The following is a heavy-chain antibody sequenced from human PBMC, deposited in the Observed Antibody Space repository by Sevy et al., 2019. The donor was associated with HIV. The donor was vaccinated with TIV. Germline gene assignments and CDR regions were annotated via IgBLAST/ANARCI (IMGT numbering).Heavy chain of an antibody. CDR2: LNYDGSYT. CDR3: ARSKVGVGDAFDI. CDR1: GFTFSSHW. D-gene: IGHD3-16*01. Sequence: GGSLRLSCAASGFTFSSHWMQWVRQAPGKVLVWVSRLNYDGSYTNCADSVKGRFTISRDNAKSTLYLQMNSLRAEDTALYYCARSKVGVGDAFDIWGQGTMVTVSS. J-gene: IGHJ3*02. V-gene: IGHV3-74*01.